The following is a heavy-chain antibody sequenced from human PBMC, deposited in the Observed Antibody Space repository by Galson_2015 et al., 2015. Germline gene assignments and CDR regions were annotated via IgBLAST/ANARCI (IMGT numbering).Heavy chain of an antibody. Sequence: SLRLSCAASGFTFSSYWMSWVRQAPGKGLEWVANIKQDGSEKNYVDSVKGRFTISRDSANNSLYLQMNSLRAEDTAVYYCARQGGLRTYYYYGMDVWGQGTTVSVSS. CDR1: GFTFSSYW. CDR3: ARQGGLRTYYYYGMDV. D-gene: IGHD3-16*01. CDR2: IKQDGSEK. J-gene: IGHJ6*02. V-gene: IGHV3-7*03.